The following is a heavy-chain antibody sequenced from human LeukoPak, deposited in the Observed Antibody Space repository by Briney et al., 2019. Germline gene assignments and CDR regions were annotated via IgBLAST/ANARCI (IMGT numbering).Heavy chain of an antibody. Sequence: SETLSLTCAVYGGSFSGYYWSWIRQPPGKGLEWIGEINHSGGTNYNPSLKSRVTISVDTSKNQFSLKLSSVTAADTAVYYCASYSSGWYRYFDYWGQGTLVTVSS. CDR3: ASYSSGWYRYFDY. D-gene: IGHD6-19*01. CDR2: INHSGGT. J-gene: IGHJ4*02. CDR1: GGSFSGYY. V-gene: IGHV4-34*01.